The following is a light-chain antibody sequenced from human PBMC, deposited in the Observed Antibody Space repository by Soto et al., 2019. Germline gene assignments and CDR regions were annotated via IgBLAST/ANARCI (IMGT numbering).Light chain of an antibody. CDR3: MQALQTPRT. Sequence: DIVRTQSPLSLPVTPGERASISCRSSQSLLHSNGYNYLDWYLQKPGQSPQLLIYLGSNRASGVPDRFSGSGSGTDFTLKISRVEAEDVGVYYCMQALQTPRTFGQGTKLEIK. J-gene: IGKJ2*01. CDR1: QSLLHSNGYNY. CDR2: LGS. V-gene: IGKV2-28*01.